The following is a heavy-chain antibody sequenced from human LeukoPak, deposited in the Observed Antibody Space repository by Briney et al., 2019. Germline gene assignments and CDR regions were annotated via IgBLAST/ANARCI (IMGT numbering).Heavy chain of an antibody. D-gene: IGHD6-19*01. CDR1: GFTVSSNY. CDR3: AKPLAVAGNFLADY. CDR2: ISGSGGST. J-gene: IGHJ4*02. V-gene: IGHV3-23*01. Sequence: GGSLRLSCAASGFTVSSNYMSWVRQAPGKGLEWVSAISGSGGSTYYADSVKGRFTISRDNSKNTLYLQMNSLRAEDTAVYYCAKPLAVAGNFLADYWGQGTLVTVSS.